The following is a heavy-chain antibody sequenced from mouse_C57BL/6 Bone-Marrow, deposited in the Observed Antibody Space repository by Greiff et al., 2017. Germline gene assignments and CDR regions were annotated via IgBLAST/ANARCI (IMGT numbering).Heavy chain of an antibody. CDR2: IRSKSNNYAT. Sequence: EVKLVESGGGLVQPKGSLKLSCAASGFSFNTYAMNWVRQAPGKGLEWVARIRSKSNNYATYYADSVKDRFTISRDDSESMLYLQMNNLKTEDTAMYYCVRPIYYDYFFAYWGQGTLVTVSA. D-gene: IGHD2-4*01. J-gene: IGHJ3*01. CDR1: GFSFNTYA. V-gene: IGHV10-1*01. CDR3: VRPIYYDYFFAY.